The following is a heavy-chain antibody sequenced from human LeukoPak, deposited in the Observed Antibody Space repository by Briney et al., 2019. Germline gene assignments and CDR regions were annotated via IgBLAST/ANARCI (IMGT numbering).Heavy chain of an antibody. CDR3: ARVTRWDMVRGVIWDY. D-gene: IGHD3-10*01. Sequence: PSETLSLTCTVSGGSISSYYWNWIRQPPGKGLEWIGSIYYSGSTYYNPSLKSRVTISVDTSKNQFSLKLSSVTAADTAVYYCARVTRWDMVRGVIWDYWGQGTLVTVSS. J-gene: IGHJ4*02. CDR2: IYYSGST. V-gene: IGHV4-39*01. CDR1: GGSISSYY.